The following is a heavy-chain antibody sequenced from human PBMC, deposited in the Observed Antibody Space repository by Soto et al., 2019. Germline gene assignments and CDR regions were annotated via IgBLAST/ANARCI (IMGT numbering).Heavy chain of an antibody. CDR3: ARDVSSPQYDSSGYYSSAMDV. D-gene: IGHD3-22*01. CDR1: GFTFSSYG. J-gene: IGHJ6*02. CDR2: IWYDGSNK. Sequence: PGGSLRLSCAASGFTFSSYGMHWVRQAPGKGLEWVAVIWYDGSNKYYADSVKGRFTISRDNSKNTLYLQMNSLRAEDTAVYYCARDVSSPQYDSSGYYSSAMDVWGQGTKATVSS. V-gene: IGHV3-33*01.